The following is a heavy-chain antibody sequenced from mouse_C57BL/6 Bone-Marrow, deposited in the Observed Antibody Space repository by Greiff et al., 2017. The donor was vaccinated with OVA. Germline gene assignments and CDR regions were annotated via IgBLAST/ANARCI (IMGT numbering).Heavy chain of an antibody. CDR3: ARSGYFDV. J-gene: IGHJ1*03. V-gene: IGHV1-72*01. Sequence: VQLQQPGAELVKPGASVKLSCKASGYTFTSYWMHWVKQRPGRGLEGRGRIDPNSGGTKYNEKFKSKATLTVDKPSSTAYMQLSSLTSEDSAVYYCARSGYFDVWGTGTTVTVSS. CDR2: IDPNSGGT. CDR1: GYTFTSYW.